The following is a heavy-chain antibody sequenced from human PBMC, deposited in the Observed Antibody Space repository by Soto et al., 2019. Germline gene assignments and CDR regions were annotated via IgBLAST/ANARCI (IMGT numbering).Heavy chain of an antibody. Sequence: PSETLSLTCAVYGGSFSGYYWSWIRQPPGKGLEWIGEINHSGSTNYNPSLKSRVTISVDTSKNQFSLKLSSVTAADTAVYYCASLAPYSSGWYWGQGTLVTVSS. CDR3: ASLAPYSSGWY. D-gene: IGHD6-19*01. CDR2: INHSGST. V-gene: IGHV4-34*01. CDR1: GGSFSGYY. J-gene: IGHJ4*02.